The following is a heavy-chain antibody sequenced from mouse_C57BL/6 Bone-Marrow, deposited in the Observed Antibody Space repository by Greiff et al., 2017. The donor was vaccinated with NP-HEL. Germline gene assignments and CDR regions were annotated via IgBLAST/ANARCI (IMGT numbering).Heavy chain of an antibody. Sequence: VQLQQSGAELVRPGASVTLSCKASGYTFTDYEMHWVKQTPVHGLEWIGAIDPETGGTAYNQKFKGKAILTADTSSSTAYMELRSLTSEDSAVYYCTGWELLFSFAYWGQGTLVTVSA. CDR3: TGWELLFSFAY. D-gene: IGHD1-1*02. J-gene: IGHJ3*01. V-gene: IGHV1-15*01. CDR2: IDPETGGT. CDR1: GYTFTDYE.